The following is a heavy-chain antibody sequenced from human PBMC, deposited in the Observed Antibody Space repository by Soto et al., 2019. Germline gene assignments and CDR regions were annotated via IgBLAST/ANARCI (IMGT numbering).Heavy chain of an antibody. Sequence: QVQLQESGPGLVKPSETLSLTCDVSSGSINSKNWWTWVRQSPGKGLEWIGEIYHSGSTNYNPALQSRVSISGDESKSQFSLEVYSATAGDTAMYYCARRSGTTFYWGQGTLVTGAS. CDR3: ARRSGTTFY. J-gene: IGHJ4*02. CDR1: SGSINSKNW. CDR2: IYHSGST. V-gene: IGHV4-4*02. D-gene: IGHD1-1*01.